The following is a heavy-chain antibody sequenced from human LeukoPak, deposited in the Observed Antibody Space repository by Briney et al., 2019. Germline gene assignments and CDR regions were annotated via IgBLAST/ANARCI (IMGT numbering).Heavy chain of an antibody. CDR3: AREKATDIVVVPAAGMDV. J-gene: IGHJ6*02. CDR1: GGTFSSYA. CDR2: IIPILGIA. D-gene: IGHD2-2*01. Sequence: ASVKVSCKASGGTFSSYAISWVRRAPGQGLEWMGRIIPILGIANYAQKFQGRVTIAADKSTSTAYMELISLRSEDTAVYYCAREKATDIVVVPAAGMDVWGQGTTVTVSS. V-gene: IGHV1-69*04.